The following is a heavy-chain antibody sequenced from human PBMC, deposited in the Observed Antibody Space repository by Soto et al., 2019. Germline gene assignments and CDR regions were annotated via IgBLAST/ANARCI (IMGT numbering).Heavy chain of an antibody. J-gene: IGHJ6*02. CDR1: GGSISSGGYY. Sequence: QVQLQESGPGLVKPSQTLSLTCTVSGGSISSGGYYWSWIRQHPGKGLEWIGYIYYSGSTYYNPSLTGRVTISVDTSKNQFSLKRSSVTAADTAVYYCARTYSSSSGYYYYGMDVWGQGTTVTVSS. CDR3: ARTYSSSSGYYYYGMDV. V-gene: IGHV4-31*03. D-gene: IGHD6-6*01. CDR2: IYYSGST.